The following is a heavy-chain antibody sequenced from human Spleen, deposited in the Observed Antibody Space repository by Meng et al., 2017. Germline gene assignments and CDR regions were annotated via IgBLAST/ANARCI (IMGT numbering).Heavy chain of an antibody. CDR1: GYSFTNYW. CDR2: IYPGDSDT. CDR3: ARHQGIPEAGNYDY. D-gene: IGHD6-13*01. V-gene: IGHV5-51*01. Sequence: GGSLRLSCKVSGYSFTNYWIGWVRQMPGKGLEWMGIIYPGDSDTRYSPSFQGQVTMSADKSTRTAYLQWNSLKASDTAVYYCARHQGIPEAGNYDYWGQGTLVTVSS. J-gene: IGHJ4*02.